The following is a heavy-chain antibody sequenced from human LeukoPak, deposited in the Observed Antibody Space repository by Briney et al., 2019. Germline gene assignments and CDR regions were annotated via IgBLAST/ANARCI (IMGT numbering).Heavy chain of an antibody. CDR1: GGSISSGGYY. Sequence: SETLSLTCTVSGGSISSGGYYWSWIRQHPGKGLEWIGYIYYSGSTYYNPSLKSRVTISVDTSKNQFSLKLSSVTAADTAVYYCARDSGYSGYVVSDYWGQGTLVTVSS. J-gene: IGHJ4*02. V-gene: IGHV4-31*03. CDR2: IYYSGST. D-gene: IGHD5-12*01. CDR3: ARDSGYSGYVVSDY.